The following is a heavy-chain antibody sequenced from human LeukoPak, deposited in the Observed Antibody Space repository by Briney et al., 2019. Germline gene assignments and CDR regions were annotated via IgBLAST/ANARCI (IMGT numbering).Heavy chain of an antibody. CDR1: GFTFKTYA. D-gene: IGHD6-19*01. CDR3: AKGKVSSSSSIGW. CDR2: ISGIGDST. V-gene: IGHV3-23*01. Sequence: GGSLRLSCAAPGFTFKTYAMSWVRQAPGKGGGWVSAISGIGDSTFYSPSVKGRFTISRDNSKNTLYLQIHRLRAEDTAVYYCAKGKVSSSSSIGWWGQGTLVTVSS. J-gene: IGHJ4*02.